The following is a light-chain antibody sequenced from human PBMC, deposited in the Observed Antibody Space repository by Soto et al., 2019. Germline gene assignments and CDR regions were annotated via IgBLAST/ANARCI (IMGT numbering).Light chain of an antibody. CDR2: DGF. V-gene: IGKV1-5*01. Sequence: DIQMTQSPSTLSASVGDRVTITCRASQSISRWLAWYQQKPGKAPNLLIHDGFSLESGVPSRFSGSGSGTEFTLTITSLQPDDFATYYCQQYHTSWTFGQGTRMEI. CDR3: QQYHTSWT. J-gene: IGKJ1*01. CDR1: QSISRW.